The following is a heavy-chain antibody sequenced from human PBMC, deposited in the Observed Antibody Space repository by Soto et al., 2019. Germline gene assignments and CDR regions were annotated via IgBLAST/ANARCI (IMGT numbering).Heavy chain of an antibody. CDR2: IIPIFGTA. CDR3: ARDECTNGVCYSFY. D-gene: IGHD2-8*01. J-gene: IGHJ4*02. CDR1: GGTFSSYP. V-gene: IGHV1-69*13. Sequence: VASVKVSCKASGGTFSSYPISWVRQAPGQGLEWMGGIIPIFGTANYAQKFQGRVTITADESTSTAYMELSSLRSEDTAVYYCARDECTNGVCYSFYWGQGTLVTVYS.